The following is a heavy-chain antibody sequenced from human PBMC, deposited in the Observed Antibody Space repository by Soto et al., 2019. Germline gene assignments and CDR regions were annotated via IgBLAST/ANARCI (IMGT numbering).Heavy chain of an antibody. CDR3: ARDGRRHSGGIDY. V-gene: IGHV1-69*01. Sequence: QVQLVQSGAEVKKPGSSVKVSCKASGGTFSSYSINWVGQAPGQGLEWMGEIIPIFGTANYAQKFQGRVTITADESTSTAYMELSSLRSEDTAVYYCARDGRRHSGGIDYWGQGTLVTVSS. D-gene: IGHD2-15*01. CDR2: IIPIFGTA. J-gene: IGHJ4*02. CDR1: GGTFSSYS.